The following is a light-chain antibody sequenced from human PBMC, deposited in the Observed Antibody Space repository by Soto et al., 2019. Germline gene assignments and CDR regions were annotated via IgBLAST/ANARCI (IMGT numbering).Light chain of an antibody. Sequence: DIQMTQSPSSLSASKGDRVTITCRASRSISGYLNWYQQKPGKAPDLLIFAASSLQSGAPSRFSGSGSGTAFTLTISRLQTEDSATYYCQQSFSPPFTFGQGTKLEIK. J-gene: IGKJ2*01. CDR3: QQSFSPPFT. CDR1: RSISGY. CDR2: AAS. V-gene: IGKV1-39*01.